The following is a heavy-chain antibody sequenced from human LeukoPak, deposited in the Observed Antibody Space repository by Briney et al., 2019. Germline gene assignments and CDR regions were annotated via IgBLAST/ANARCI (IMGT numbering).Heavy chain of an antibody. CDR3: AKRGVVTRVILVGFHKEAYYFDS. CDR2: ISDSGGKT. J-gene: IGHJ4*02. Sequence: GGSLRLSCAVSGITLSNYGMSWVRQAPGKGLEWVAGISDSGGKTNYADSVKGRFTISRDDPKNTLYLQMNSLRAEDTAVYFCAKRGVVTRVILVGFHKEAYYFDSWGQGALVTVSS. V-gene: IGHV3-23*01. D-gene: IGHD3-22*01. CDR1: GITLSNYG.